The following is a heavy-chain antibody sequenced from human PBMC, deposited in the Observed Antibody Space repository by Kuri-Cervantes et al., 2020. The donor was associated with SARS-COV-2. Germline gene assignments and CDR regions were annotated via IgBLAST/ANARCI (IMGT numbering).Heavy chain of an antibody. D-gene: IGHD3-10*01. CDR3: AKEAYGSGNSYYYGMDV. J-gene: IGHJ6*02. CDR1: GFTFSSYW. V-gene: IGHV3-9*01. CDR2: ISWNSGSI. Sequence: SLKISCAASGFTFSSYWMHWVRQAPGKGLVWVSGISWNSGSIGYADSVKGRFTISRDNAKNSLYLQMNSLRAEDTALYYCAKEAYGSGNSYYYGMDVWGQGTTVTVSS.